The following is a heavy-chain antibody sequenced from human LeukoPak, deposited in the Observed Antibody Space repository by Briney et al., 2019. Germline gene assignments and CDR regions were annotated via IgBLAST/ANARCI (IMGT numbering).Heavy chain of an antibody. CDR3: ARSSAGPYSSSSSRHGMDV. CDR2: ISSSSSYI. Sequence: GGSLRLSCAASGFTFSSYSMNWVRQAPGKGLEWVSSISSSSSYIYYADSVKGRFTISRDNAKNSLYLQMKSLRAEDTAVYYCARSSAGPYSSSSSRHGMDVWGQGTTVTVSS. J-gene: IGHJ6*02. CDR1: GFTFSSYS. V-gene: IGHV3-21*01. D-gene: IGHD6-6*01.